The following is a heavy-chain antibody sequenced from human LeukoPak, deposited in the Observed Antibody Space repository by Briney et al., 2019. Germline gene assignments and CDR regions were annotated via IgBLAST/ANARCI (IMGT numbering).Heavy chain of an antibody. D-gene: IGHD3-3*01. J-gene: IGHJ4*02. CDR3: ARDANYDFWSGYIRYFDY. CDR1: GFTFSTYE. Sequence: GGSLRVSCAASGFTFSTYEMNWVRQAPGKGLEWVSYISTSGVTTYYADSVKGRFTISRDNAKNSLFLQMNSLRAEDTAVYYCARDANYDFWSGYIRYFDYWGQGTLVTVSS. CDR2: ISTSGVTT. V-gene: IGHV3-48*03.